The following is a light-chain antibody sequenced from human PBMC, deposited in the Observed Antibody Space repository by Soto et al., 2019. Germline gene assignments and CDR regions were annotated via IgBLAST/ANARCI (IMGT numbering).Light chain of an antibody. CDR2: DKN. V-gene: IGLV1-51*01. CDR1: SSNIGNNY. J-gene: IGLJ3*02. Sequence: QSVLTQPPSVSAAPGQKVTISCSGSSSNIGNNYVSWYQQLPGTAPKLLIFDKNKRPSGIPDRFSGSKSGTSATLGITGLQTGDEADYYCGTWDSSLSAGVFGGGT. CDR3: GTWDSSLSAGV.